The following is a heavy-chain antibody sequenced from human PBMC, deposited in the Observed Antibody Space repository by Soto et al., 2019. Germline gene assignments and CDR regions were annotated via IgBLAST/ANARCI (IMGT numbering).Heavy chain of an antibody. CDR3: ARGGGGYAAHFDY. CDR2: IYYSGST. Sequence: PSETLSLTCSVSGGSISSHFWSWIRQPPGKGLEWIGYIYYSGSTNYNPSLKSRVTISVDTSKNQFSLKLTSVTAADTAVYYCARGGGGYAAHFDYWGQGTMGTVS. CDR1: GGSISSHF. J-gene: IGHJ4*02. V-gene: IGHV4-59*11. D-gene: IGHD5-12*01.